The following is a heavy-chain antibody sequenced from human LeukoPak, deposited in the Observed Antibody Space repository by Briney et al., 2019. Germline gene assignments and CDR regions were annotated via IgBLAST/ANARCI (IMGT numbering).Heavy chain of an antibody. D-gene: IGHD6-6*01. Sequence: GGSLRLSCAASGFTFDDYAMHWVRQAPGKGLEWVSLISWDGGSTYYADSVKGRFTISRDNAKNSLYLQMNSLRAEDTAVYYCAREESSSSGYYFDYWGQGALVTVSS. CDR1: GFTFDDYA. J-gene: IGHJ4*02. CDR2: ISWDGGST. CDR3: AREESSSSGYYFDY. V-gene: IGHV3-43D*03.